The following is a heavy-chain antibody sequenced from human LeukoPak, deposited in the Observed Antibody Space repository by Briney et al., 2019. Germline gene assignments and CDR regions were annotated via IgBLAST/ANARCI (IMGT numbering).Heavy chain of an antibody. CDR2: IYYSGST. CDR1: GGSISSYY. CDR3: ARATRWLQFGD. V-gene: IGHV4-59*01. D-gene: IGHD5-24*01. J-gene: IGHJ4*02. Sequence: SETLSLTCTVSGGSISSYYWSWIRQPPGKGLEWIGYIYYSGSTNYNPSLKSRVTISVDTSKNQFSLKLSSVTAADTAVYYCARATRWLQFGDWGQGTLATVSS.